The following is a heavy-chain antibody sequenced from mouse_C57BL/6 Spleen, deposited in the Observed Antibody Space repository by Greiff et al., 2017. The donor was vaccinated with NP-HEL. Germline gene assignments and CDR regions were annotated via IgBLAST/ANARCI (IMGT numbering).Heavy chain of an antibody. CDR3: AREGYYYGSSFYYAMDY. V-gene: IGHV1-22*01. J-gene: IGHJ4*01. CDR1: GYTFTDYN. D-gene: IGHD1-1*01. Sequence: VQLQQSGPELVKPGASVKMSCKASGYTFTDYNMHWVKQSHGKSLEWIGYINPNNGGTSYNQKFKGKATLTVNKSSSTAYMELRSLTSEDSAVYYCAREGYYYGSSFYYAMDYWGQGTSVTVSS. CDR2: INPNNGGT.